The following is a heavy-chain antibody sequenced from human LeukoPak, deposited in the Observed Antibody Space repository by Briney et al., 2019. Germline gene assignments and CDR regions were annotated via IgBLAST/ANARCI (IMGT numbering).Heavy chain of an antibody. Sequence: GGSLRLSCAASGFTFSSYGMHWVRQAPGKGLEWVAVISYDGSNKYYADSVKGRFTISRDNAKNSLYLQMNSLRAEDTALYYCAKDIVSGRYSYFHYWGQGTLVTVSS. J-gene: IGHJ4*02. D-gene: IGHD2-21*01. V-gene: IGHV3-30*18. CDR2: ISYDGSNK. CDR1: GFTFSSYG. CDR3: AKDIVSGRYSYFHY.